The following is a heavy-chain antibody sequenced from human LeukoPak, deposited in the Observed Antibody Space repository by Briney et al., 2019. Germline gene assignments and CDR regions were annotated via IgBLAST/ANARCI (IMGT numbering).Heavy chain of an antibody. D-gene: IGHD3-10*01. V-gene: IGHV3-21*01. CDR1: GFTFSGYS. Sequence: GGSLRLSCAASGFTFSGYSMNSVRQAPGTQVECVSSISSSSSYIYYADSVKGRFTISRDNAKNSLYLQMNSLRAEDTAVCYCARARDYYGSGSYWSFAFYIWGQGTMVTVSS. CDR2: ISSSSSYI. CDR3: ARARDYYGSGSYWSFAFYI. J-gene: IGHJ3*02.